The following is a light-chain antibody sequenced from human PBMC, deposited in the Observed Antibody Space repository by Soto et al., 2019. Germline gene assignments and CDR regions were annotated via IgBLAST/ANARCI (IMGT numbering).Light chain of an antibody. CDR1: QSISSW. J-gene: IGKJ2*01. Sequence: DIQMTQSPSTLSASVGDRVTITCRASQSISSWLAWYQQKPGKAPKLLIYDASSLESRVPSRFSGSESGTEFTLTISGLRPDDFATYYCQQYNTYSYTFGQGTKLEIK. V-gene: IGKV1-5*01. CDR3: QQYNTYSYT. CDR2: DAS.